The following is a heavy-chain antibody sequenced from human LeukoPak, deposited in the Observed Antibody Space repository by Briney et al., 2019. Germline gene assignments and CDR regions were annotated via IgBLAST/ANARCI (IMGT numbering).Heavy chain of an antibody. CDR3: VKGPFAVGTPYYFDY. J-gene: IGHJ4*02. D-gene: IGHD4-23*01. CDR2: ISYDGSHK. V-gene: IGHV3-30*18. CDR1: GFTFCSYG. Sequence: GGSLRLSCVASGFTFCSYGMHWVRQAPGKGVEWVAVISYDGSHKNYADSVRGRFTISRDNSKNTLYLQMNSLTAKATAVYYCVKGPFAVGTPYYFDYMGQGTLVTDSS.